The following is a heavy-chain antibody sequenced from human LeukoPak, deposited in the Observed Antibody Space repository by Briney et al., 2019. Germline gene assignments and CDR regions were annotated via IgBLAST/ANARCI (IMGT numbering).Heavy chain of an antibody. Sequence: GGSLRLSCAASRFTFSGYAMYWVRQAPGKGLEWVSCIDASGVNTYYADSVKGRFTISRDNSNNTLYLQMNSLRAEDTAVYYCAKGSGSGWYGWFNPWGQGTLVTVSS. D-gene: IGHD6-19*01. CDR2: IDASGVNT. CDR1: RFTFSGYA. J-gene: IGHJ5*02. V-gene: IGHV3-23*01. CDR3: AKGSGSGWYGWFNP.